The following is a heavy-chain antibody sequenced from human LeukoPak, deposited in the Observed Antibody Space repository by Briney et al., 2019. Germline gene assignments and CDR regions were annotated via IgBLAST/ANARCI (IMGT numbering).Heavy chain of an antibody. V-gene: IGHV1-18*01. J-gene: IGHJ6*02. D-gene: IGHD3-3*02. Sequence: ASVKVSCKASGYTFTSYGISWVRQAPGQGLEWMGWISAYNGNTNYAQKLQGRVTMTTDTSTSTAYMELRSLRSDDTAVHYCAGGFISDYYYYGMDVWGQGTTVTVSS. CDR3: AGGFISDYYYYGMDV. CDR2: ISAYNGNT. CDR1: GYTFTSYG.